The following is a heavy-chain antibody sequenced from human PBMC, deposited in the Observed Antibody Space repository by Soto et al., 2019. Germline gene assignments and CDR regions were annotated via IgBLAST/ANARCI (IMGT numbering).Heavy chain of an antibody. CDR3: ARDNNWSYDS. Sequence: EVQLVESGGGLVQPGGSLKLSCAASGFTFGSYWMHWVRQAPGKGLVWVSRINSDGSRTIYADSVKGRFTISRDNAKNTLYLQMNRLRAEDTAVYYCARDNNWSYDSWGRGTLVTVSS. V-gene: IGHV3-74*01. J-gene: IGHJ4*02. D-gene: IGHD1-1*01. CDR1: GFTFGSYW. CDR2: INSDGSRT.